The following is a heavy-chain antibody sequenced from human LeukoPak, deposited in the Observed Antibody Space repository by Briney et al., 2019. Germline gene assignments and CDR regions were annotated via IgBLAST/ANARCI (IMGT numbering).Heavy chain of an antibody. Sequence: ASVKVSCKASGYTSTSYGISWVRQAPGQGLEWMGWISAYNGNTNYAQKLQGRVTMTTDTSTSTAYLELRSLRSDDTAVYYCARAPITDCSSTSCFRAYYFDYWGQGTLVTVSS. CDR2: ISAYNGNT. CDR1: GYTSTSYG. J-gene: IGHJ4*02. V-gene: IGHV1-18*01. D-gene: IGHD2-2*01. CDR3: ARAPITDCSSTSCFRAYYFDY.